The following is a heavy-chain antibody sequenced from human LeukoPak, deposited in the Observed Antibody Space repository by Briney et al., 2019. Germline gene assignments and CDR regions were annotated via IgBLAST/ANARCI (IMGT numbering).Heavy chain of an antibody. V-gene: IGHV1-46*01. Sequence: ASVKVSCKASGYTFTSYYMHWVRQAPGQGLEWMGIINPSGGSTSYAQKFQGRVTVTRDTSTSTVYMELSSLRSEDTAVYYCASSVVPAAPDDYWGQGTLVTVSS. CDR3: ASSVVPAAPDDY. D-gene: IGHD2-2*01. CDR2: INPSGGST. J-gene: IGHJ4*02. CDR1: GYTFTSYY.